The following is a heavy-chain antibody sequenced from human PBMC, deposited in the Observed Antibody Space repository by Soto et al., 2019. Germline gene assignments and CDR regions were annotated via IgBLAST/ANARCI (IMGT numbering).Heavy chain of an antibody. V-gene: IGHV3-48*01. Sequence: GGSLRLSCAASGFSFSTHYMNWVRQSPGKGLEWVSSINRDSTVIYYADSVKGRFTISRDNARNSLSLQMNSLRAQDTAVYYWACGDKGSEYTYVYTPGMDAPGNGTTVPV. J-gene: IGHJ6*01. CDR3: ACGDKGSEYTYVYTPGMDA. D-gene: IGHD3-16*01. CDR2: INRDSTVI. CDR1: GFSFSTHY.